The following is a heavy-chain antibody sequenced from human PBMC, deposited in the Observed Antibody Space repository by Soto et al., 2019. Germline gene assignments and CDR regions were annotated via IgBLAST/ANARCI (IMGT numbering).Heavy chain of an antibody. V-gene: IGHV3-23*01. CDR1: GFILNHYA. Sequence: ESGGDLVQPGGSLRLSCVAFGFILNHYAMSWVRQAPGKWLEWVSTIGGTDGDSDGVPWDEDFVKGRFTISRVSSANTLFLHVDNLRAEDSALYYCVKRGRNWGAFDFWGQGTTVVVTS. CDR2: IGGTDGDSDGVP. D-gene: IGHD7-27*01. CDR3: VKRGRNWGAFDF. J-gene: IGHJ3*01.